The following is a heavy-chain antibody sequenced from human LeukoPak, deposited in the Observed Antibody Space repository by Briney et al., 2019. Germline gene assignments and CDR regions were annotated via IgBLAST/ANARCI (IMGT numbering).Heavy chain of an antibody. CDR3: ALYDFWSGYYKIDY. CDR2: ISSSSSYI. V-gene: IGHV3-21*01. J-gene: IGHJ4*02. Sequence: PGGSLRLSCAASGFTFSSYSMNWVRQAPGKGLEWVSSISSSSSYIYYADSVKGRFTIYRDKAKNSLYLQMNSLRAEDTAVYYCALYDFWSGYYKIDYWGQGTLVTVSS. CDR1: GFTFSSYS. D-gene: IGHD3-3*01.